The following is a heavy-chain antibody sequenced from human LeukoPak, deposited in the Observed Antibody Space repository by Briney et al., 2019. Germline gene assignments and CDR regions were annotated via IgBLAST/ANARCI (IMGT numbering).Heavy chain of an antibody. CDR1: GGSISSYY. D-gene: IGHD1-26*01. J-gene: IGHJ4*02. Sequence: SETLSLTCTVSGGSISSYYWSWIRQPPGKGLEWIGYIYYSGSTNYNPSLKSRVTISVDTSKNQFSLKLSSVTAADTAVYYCARVGVTTGGLDYWGQGTLVTVSS. CDR2: IYYSGST. V-gene: IGHV4-59*01. CDR3: ARVGVTTGGLDY.